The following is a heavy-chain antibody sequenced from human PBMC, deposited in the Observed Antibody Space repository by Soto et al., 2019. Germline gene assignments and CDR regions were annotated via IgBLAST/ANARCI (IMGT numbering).Heavy chain of an antibody. J-gene: IGHJ4*02. D-gene: IGHD4-17*01. CDR1: GFSFSSYG. Sequence: QVQLVESGGGVVQPGRSLRLSCAASGFSFSSYGMHWVRQAPGKGLEWVAVILDDGSDKDYTDAVKGRFTISRDNSKNPLYLEMNSPRAEDTAVYYCARDDDYGDNGLDYWGQGTLVTVSS. CDR3: ARDDDYGDNGLDY. V-gene: IGHV3-33*01. CDR2: ILDDGSDK.